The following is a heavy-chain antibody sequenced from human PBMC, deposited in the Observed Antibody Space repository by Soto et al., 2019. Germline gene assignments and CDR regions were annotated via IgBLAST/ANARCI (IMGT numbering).Heavy chain of an antibody. Sequence: EVQLVESGGGLVQPGGSLRLSCAASGFTFSSYSMNWVRQAPGKGLEWVSYISSSSSTIYYADSVKGRFTISRDNAKNSLYLQMNSLRAEGTAVYYCARDHIILRYLSGYYLDVWGKGTTVTVSS. V-gene: IGHV3-48*01. D-gene: IGHD3-9*01. J-gene: IGHJ6*03. CDR1: GFTFSSYS. CDR2: ISSSSSTI. CDR3: ARDHIILRYLSGYYLDV.